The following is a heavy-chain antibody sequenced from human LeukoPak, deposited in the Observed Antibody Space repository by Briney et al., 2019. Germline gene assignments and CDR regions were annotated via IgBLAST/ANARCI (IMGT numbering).Heavy chain of an antibody. Sequence: SETLSLTCTASGYSISSVYYWGWIRQPPGKGLEWIGSIYHSGSTYYTPSLKSRVTISVDTSSNHFSLRLSSVTAADTAVYYCATYSSGWPYAVGDWGQGTLVTVSS. J-gene: IGHJ4*02. CDR1: GYSISSVYY. V-gene: IGHV4-38-2*02. CDR2: IYHSGST. D-gene: IGHD6-19*01. CDR3: ATYSSGWPYAVGD.